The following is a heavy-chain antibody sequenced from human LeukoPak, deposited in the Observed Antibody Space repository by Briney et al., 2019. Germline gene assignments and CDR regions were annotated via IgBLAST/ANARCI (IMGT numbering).Heavy chain of an antibody. CDR2: INPNSGGT. CDR1: GYTFTGYY. Sequence: ASVKVSCKASGYTFTGYYMHWVRQAPGQGLEWMGRINPNSGGTNYEQKFQPRDTRTRNTSISTAYMELSRLRSDDTAVYCCARDLGGIPFDYWGQGTLVTVSS. V-gene: IGHV1-2*06. J-gene: IGHJ4*02. CDR3: ARDLGGIPFDY. D-gene: IGHD3-16*01.